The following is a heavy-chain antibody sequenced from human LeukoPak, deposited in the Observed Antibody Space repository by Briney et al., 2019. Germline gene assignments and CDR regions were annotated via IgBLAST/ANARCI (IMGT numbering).Heavy chain of an antibody. CDR1: GYTLTELS. CDR3: ATSIVGAPKGSEEYFQH. J-gene: IGHJ1*01. Sequence: ASVKVSCKVSGYTLTELSMHWVRPAPGKGLEWMGGFDPEDGETIYAQKFQGRVTMTEDTSTDTAYMELSSLRSEDTAVYYCATSIVGAPKGSEEYFQHWGQGTLVTVSS. V-gene: IGHV1-24*01. CDR2: FDPEDGET. D-gene: IGHD1-26*01.